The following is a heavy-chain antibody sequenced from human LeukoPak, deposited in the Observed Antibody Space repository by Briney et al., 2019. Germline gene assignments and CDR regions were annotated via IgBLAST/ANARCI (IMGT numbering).Heavy chain of an antibody. Sequence: PSETLSLTCAVYGGSFSGSYWSWLRQPPGKGLEWIGEINHSGSTNYNPSLKSRVTMSVDTSKNQFSLKLSSVTAADTAVYYCARVAGERYGSGSYYNDRYYYYYMDVWGKGTTVTISS. V-gene: IGHV4-34*01. CDR2: INHSGST. CDR1: GGSFSGSY. CDR3: ARVAGERYGSGSYYNDRYYYYYMDV. D-gene: IGHD3-10*01. J-gene: IGHJ6*03.